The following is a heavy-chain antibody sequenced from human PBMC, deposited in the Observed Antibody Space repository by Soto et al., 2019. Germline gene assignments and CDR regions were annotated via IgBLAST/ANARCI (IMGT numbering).Heavy chain of an antibody. V-gene: IGHV4-30-4*01. Sequence: QVQLQESGPGLVKPSQTLSLTCTVSGGSISSGDYYWSWIRQPPGKGLEWIGYTYYSGSTYYNPSLKSRVTISVDTSKNQFSLKLSSVIAADTAVYYCARDTGYSYGSFDYWGQGTLVTVSS. J-gene: IGHJ4*02. CDR3: ARDTGYSYGSFDY. CDR1: GGSISSGDYY. D-gene: IGHD5-18*01. CDR2: TYYSGST.